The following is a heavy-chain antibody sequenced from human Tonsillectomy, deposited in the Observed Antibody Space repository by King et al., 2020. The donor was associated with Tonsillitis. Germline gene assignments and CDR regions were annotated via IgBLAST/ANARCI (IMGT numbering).Heavy chain of an antibody. CDR2: IIPIFGTA. V-gene: IGHV1-69*01. D-gene: IGHD3-3*01. J-gene: IGHJ6*02. Sequence: VQLVESGAEVKKPGSSVKVSCKASGGTFSSYAISWVRQAPGQGLEWMGGIIPIFGTANYAQKFQGRVTITADESTSTAYMELSSLRSEDTAVYYCARACDFWGGGRQTYYYGMDVWGQGTTVTVSS. CDR1: GGTFSSYA. CDR3: ARACDFWGGGRQTYYYGMDV.